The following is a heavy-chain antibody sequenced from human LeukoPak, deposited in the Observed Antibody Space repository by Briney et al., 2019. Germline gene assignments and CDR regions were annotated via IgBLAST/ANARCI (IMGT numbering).Heavy chain of an antibody. D-gene: IGHD1-26*01. V-gene: IGHV3-30*04. CDR3: ARESGSYYSDY. CDR2: ISYDGSNK. CDR1: GFTFCSYA. J-gene: IGHJ4*02. Sequence: PGRSLRLSCAASGFTFCSYAMHWVRQAPGKGLEWVAVISYDGSNKYYADSVKGRFTISRDNSKNTLYLQMNSLRAEDTAVYYCARESGSYYSDYWGQGTLVTVSS.